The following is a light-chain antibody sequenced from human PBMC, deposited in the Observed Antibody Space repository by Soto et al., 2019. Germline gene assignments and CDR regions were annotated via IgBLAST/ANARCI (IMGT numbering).Light chain of an antibody. CDR1: QSVSSSY. V-gene: IGKV3-20*01. Sequence: EIVLTQSPGTLSLSPGERATLSCRASQSVSSSYLAWYQQKPGQAPRLLIYGASSRATGIPGRFSGSGSGTDFTLTISRLEPEDFAVYYCQQYGSSPLWTFGHGTKVEIK. CDR3: QQYGSSPLWT. CDR2: GAS. J-gene: IGKJ1*01.